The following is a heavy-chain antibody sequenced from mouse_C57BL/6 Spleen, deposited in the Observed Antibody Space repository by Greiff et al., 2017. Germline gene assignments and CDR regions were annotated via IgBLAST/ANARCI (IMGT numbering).Heavy chain of an antibody. CDR2: IDPCGSYT. V-gene: IGHV1-59*01. J-gene: IGHJ2*01. Sequence: QVQLQQPGAELVRPGTSVKLSCKASGYTFTSYWMHWVKQRPGQGLEWIGVIDPCGSYTNYNEKFKGKATLTVDTSSSTAYMQLSSLTSEDSAVXDCARGGSSPYYFDYWGQGTTLTVSS. D-gene: IGHD1-1*01. CDR3: ARGGSSPYYFDY. CDR1: GYTFTSYW.